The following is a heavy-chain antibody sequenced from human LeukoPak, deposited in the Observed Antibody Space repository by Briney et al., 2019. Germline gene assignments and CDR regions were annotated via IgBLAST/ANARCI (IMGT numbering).Heavy chain of an antibody. CDR1: GFTFSSHG. CDR2: ISYDGTNK. CDR3: AKDLQGYCSGGSCRIIDY. D-gene: IGHD2-15*01. V-gene: IGHV3-30*18. J-gene: IGHJ4*02. Sequence: GGSLRLSCAASGFTFSSHGMHWVRQAPGKGLGWVAVISYDGTNKYYADSVKGRFTISRDNSKKTLFLQMNSLRAEDTAVYYCAKDLQGYCSGGSCRIIDYWGQGTLVTVSS.